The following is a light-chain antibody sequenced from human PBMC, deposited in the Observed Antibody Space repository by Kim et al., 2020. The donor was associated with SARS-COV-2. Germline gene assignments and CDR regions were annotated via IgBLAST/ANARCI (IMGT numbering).Light chain of an antibody. V-gene: IGKV3-15*01. Sequence: SVSRGERATLSCRARQSVSSNLAWYQQKPGQAPRLLIYGASTRATGIPARFSGSGSGTEFTLTISSLQSEDFAVYYCQQYNNWPYTFGQGTKLEI. CDR3: QQYNNWPYT. CDR2: GAS. CDR1: QSVSSN. J-gene: IGKJ2*01.